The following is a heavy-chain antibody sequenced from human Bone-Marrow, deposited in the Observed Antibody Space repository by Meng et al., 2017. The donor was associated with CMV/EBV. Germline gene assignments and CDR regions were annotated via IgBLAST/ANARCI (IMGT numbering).Heavy chain of an antibody. Sequence: ASVKVSCKASGYTFTSYGISWVRQAPGQGLEWMGWISAYNGNTNYAQKLQGRVTMTTDTSTSTAYMELRSLRSDDTAVYYCARDGEYCTNGVCSNNDGMDVWGQGTTVTVSS. CDR2: ISAYNGNT. CDR3: ARDGEYCTNGVCSNNDGMDV. J-gene: IGHJ6*02. D-gene: IGHD2-8*01. CDR1: GYTFTSYG. V-gene: IGHV1-18*01.